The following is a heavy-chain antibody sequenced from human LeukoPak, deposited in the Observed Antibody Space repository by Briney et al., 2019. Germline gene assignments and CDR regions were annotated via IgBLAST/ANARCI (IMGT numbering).Heavy chain of an antibody. J-gene: IGHJ4*02. CDR3: ARDPRGDLLRYFDWLLGIGYLDY. Sequence: GGSLRLSCAPSGFTFRSYSMSCVRQAPGKGLEWVSSISSSSSYIYYADSVKGRFTISRDNAKNSLYLQMNSLRAEDTAVYYCARDPRGDLLRYFDWLLGIGYLDYWGQGTLVTVSS. D-gene: IGHD3-9*01. CDR2: ISSSSSYI. V-gene: IGHV3-21*01. CDR1: GFTFRSYS.